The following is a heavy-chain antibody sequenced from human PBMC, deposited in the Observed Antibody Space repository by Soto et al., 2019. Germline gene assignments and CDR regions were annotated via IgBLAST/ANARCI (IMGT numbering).Heavy chain of an antibody. CDR3: ARSTYCNGVSCYPQY. D-gene: IGHD2-15*01. J-gene: IGHJ4*02. Sequence: RRLSCEGPGFTFSDYGFHWVRQAPGKGLEWVAMISSDGSDRYYRDSVQGRFTISRDDSKNTVYLQMNSLRAEDTAMYYCARSTYCNGVSCYPQYWVPGTLVTVSS. CDR2: ISSDGSDR. CDR1: GFTFSDYG. V-gene: IGHV3-30*03.